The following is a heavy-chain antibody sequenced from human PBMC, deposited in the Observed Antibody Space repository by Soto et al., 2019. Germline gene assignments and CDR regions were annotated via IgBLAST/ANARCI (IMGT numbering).Heavy chain of an antibody. CDR3: ERDDYYCASGP. V-gene: IGHV4-61*01. CDR2: VYSSGST. J-gene: IGHJ5*02. Sequence: SEALSLTCTVSGASVSFGTSYLYWIRQPPGKGLEWIGYVYSSGSTTYNPSLKSRVTISVDSSKNQFSLKLSSLSAADTAIFYGERDDYYCASGPWGQG. CDR1: GASVSFGTSY. D-gene: IGHD3-22*01.